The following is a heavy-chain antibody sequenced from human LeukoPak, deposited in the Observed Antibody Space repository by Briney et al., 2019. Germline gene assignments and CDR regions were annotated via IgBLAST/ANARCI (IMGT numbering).Heavy chain of an antibody. V-gene: IGHV4-61*02. CDR1: GGSISSGSYY. CDR2: IYTSGST. CDR3: ASGAYGDYVFDY. D-gene: IGHD4-17*01. Sequence: SETLSLTCTVSGGSISSGSYYWSWIRQPAGKGLEWIGRIYTSGSTNYNPSLKSRVTISVDTSKNQFSLKLSSVTAADTAVYYCASGAYGDYVFDYWGQGALVTVSS. J-gene: IGHJ4*02.